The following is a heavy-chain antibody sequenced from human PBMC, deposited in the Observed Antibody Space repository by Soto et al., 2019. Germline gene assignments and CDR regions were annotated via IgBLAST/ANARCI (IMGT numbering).Heavy chain of an antibody. CDR3: ARDGASRPEAHIKDGLEF. D-gene: IGHD3-16*01. CDR2: TAFDGSSK. CDR1: GFIFRSFA. V-gene: IGHV3-30*04. J-gene: IGHJ6*02. Sequence: QVHLVESGGGVVQPGRTLRLSCVASGFIFRSFALHWVRQAPGKGLEWVAVTAFDGSSKFYADSVRGRCTISKDDSTYTVYLAMNSLTPEDSAVDCCARDGASRPEAHIKDGLEFWGQGTTVLVSS.